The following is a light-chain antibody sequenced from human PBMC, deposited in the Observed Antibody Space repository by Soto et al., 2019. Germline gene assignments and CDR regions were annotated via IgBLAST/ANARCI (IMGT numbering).Light chain of an antibody. V-gene: IGKV3-15*01. Sequence: EIVMTQSPATLSVSPGERATLSCRASQSVSSNLAWYQQKPGQAPRLLIYGASTRATGIPARFSGSWSGTEFTITISSLQYEDFAVYYCQQNNNWPPETFGQGTKVEIK. CDR3: QQNNNWPPET. CDR1: QSVSSN. CDR2: GAS. J-gene: IGKJ1*01.